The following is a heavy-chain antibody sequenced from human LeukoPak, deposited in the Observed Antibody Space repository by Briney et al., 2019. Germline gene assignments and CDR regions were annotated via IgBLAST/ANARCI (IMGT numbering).Heavy chain of an antibody. Sequence: PSETLSLTCAVSGVPFSNYYWSWVRQSPTKGLEWIGEINHSGYTNYNPSLKSRVTISIDTSKNQFSLMLTSVTAADTAVYYCTRAVAGHPDWGQGTLVTGSS. CDR1: GVPFSNYY. CDR2: INHSGYT. D-gene: IGHD6-19*01. J-gene: IGHJ4*02. V-gene: IGHV4-34*01. CDR3: TRAVAGHPD.